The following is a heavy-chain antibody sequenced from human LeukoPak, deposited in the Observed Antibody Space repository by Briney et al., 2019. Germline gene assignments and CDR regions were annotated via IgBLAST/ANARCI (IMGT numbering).Heavy chain of an antibody. Sequence: SETLSLTCTVSGGSISSSSYYWGWIRQPPGKGLEWIGSIYYSGSTYYNPSLKSRVTISVDTSKNQFSLKLSSVTAADTAVYYCARDAYRSIAAAGTDYWGQGTLVTVSS. CDR2: IYYSGST. V-gene: IGHV4-39*07. CDR3: ARDAYRSIAAAGTDY. CDR1: GGSISSSSYY. J-gene: IGHJ4*02. D-gene: IGHD6-13*01.